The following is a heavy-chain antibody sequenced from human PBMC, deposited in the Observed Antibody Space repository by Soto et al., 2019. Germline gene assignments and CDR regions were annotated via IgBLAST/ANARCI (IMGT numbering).Heavy chain of an antibody. V-gene: IGHV4-34*01. CDR3: ARGAIYYYYGMDV. CDR1: GGSFSGYY. J-gene: IGHJ6*02. Sequence: SETLSLTCAVYGGSFSGYYWSWIRQPPGKGLEWIGEINHSGSTNYNPSLKSRVTISVDTSKNQFSLKLSSVTAADTAVYYCARGAIYYYYGMDVWGQGTTVTVSS. D-gene: IGHD2-2*01. CDR2: INHSGST.